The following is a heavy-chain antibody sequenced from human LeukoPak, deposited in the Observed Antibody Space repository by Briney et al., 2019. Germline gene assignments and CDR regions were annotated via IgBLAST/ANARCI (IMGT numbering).Heavy chain of an antibody. J-gene: IGHJ4*02. CDR1: GFTFSSYS. V-gene: IGHV3-48*04. CDR3: ARSGLAVAGPFDY. CDR2: ISSSGSTI. D-gene: IGHD6-19*01. Sequence: GGSLRLSCAASGFTFSSYSMNWVRQAPGKGLEWVSYISSSGSTIYYADSVKGRFTISRDNAKNSLYLQMNSLRAEDTAVYYCARSGLAVAGPFDYWGQGTLVTVSS.